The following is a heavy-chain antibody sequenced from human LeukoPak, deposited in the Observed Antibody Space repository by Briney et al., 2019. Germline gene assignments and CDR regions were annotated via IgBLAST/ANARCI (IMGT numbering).Heavy chain of an antibody. CDR3: ARGRRSVQRVAGGYYYYMDV. J-gene: IGHJ6*03. D-gene: IGHD3-16*01. Sequence: PSETLSLTCTVSGGSISSSSYYWGWIRQPPGKGLEWIGSIYYSGSTYYNPSLKSRVTISVDTSKNQFSLKLSSVTAADTAVYYCARGRRSVQRVAGGYYYYMDVWGKGTTVTVSS. CDR2: IYYSGST. CDR1: GGSISSSSYY. V-gene: IGHV4-39*07.